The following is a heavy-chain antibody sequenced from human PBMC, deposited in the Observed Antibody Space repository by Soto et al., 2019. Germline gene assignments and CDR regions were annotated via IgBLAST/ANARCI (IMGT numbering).Heavy chain of an antibody. CDR2: ISNGGSFI. D-gene: IGHD3-16*01. Sequence: QVQLVESGGGLVKPGGSLRLSCAASGFTFSDYYMSWIRQAPGKGLEYISYISNGGSFIYYADSVKGRFTISRDTAKTSLYLQMNSLRAEDTALYYCARHRYYEGSVPRYGMDVWGQGTTVTVSS. CDR1: GFTFSDYY. CDR3: ARHRYYEGSVPRYGMDV. J-gene: IGHJ6*02. V-gene: IGHV3-11*01.